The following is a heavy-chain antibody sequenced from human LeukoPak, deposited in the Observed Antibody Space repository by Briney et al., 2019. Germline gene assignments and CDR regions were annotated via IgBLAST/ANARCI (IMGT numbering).Heavy chain of an antibody. CDR2: ISYSGST. J-gene: IGHJ4*02. D-gene: IGHD3-10*01. Sequence: SGTLSLTCTVSGGSISSYYWSWIRQPPGKGLEWMGYISYSGSTYYNPSLKGRVTISVDTSKNQFSLKLSSVTAADTAVYYCARDLGPSRGFDYWGQGTLVTVSS. CDR3: ARDLGPSRGFDY. V-gene: IGHV4-59*01. CDR1: GGSISSYY.